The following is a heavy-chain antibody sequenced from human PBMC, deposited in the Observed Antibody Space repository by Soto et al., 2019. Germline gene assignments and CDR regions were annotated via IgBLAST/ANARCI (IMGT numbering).Heavy chain of an antibody. D-gene: IGHD3-9*01. Sequence: GASVKVSCKASGYRFSSYAIQWVRQAPGQRLEWMGWINVGNGNTKYSQKFQDRVTIIRDTSANTAYMEVSSPRSEDTAVYYCASSEEKYNDVLTGMNLFYYYLGMDVWGQGTTVTVS. CDR1: GYRFSSYA. CDR2: INVGNGNT. J-gene: IGHJ6*02. V-gene: IGHV1-3*01. CDR3: ASSEEKYNDVLTGMNLFYYYLGMDV.